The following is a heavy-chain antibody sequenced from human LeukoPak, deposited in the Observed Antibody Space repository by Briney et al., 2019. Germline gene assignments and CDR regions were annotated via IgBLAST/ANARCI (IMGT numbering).Heavy chain of an antibody. CDR3: ARAPYGSGAAIDY. Sequence: QPGGSLRLSCTASGFAFHDYSMHWVRQAPGKGLEWVSDISWDSSSIDYADSVKGRFTISRDNAKKSLYLQVNSLRTDDTALYYCARAPYGSGAAIDYWSQGTLVTVSS. D-gene: IGHD3-10*01. V-gene: IGHV3-9*01. CDR2: ISWDSSSI. CDR1: GFAFHDYS. J-gene: IGHJ4*02.